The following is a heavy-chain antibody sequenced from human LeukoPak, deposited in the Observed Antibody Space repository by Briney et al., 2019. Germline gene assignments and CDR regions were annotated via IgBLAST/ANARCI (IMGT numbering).Heavy chain of an antibody. J-gene: IGHJ4*02. V-gene: IGHV3-66*04. CDR2: IYSGGTT. D-gene: IGHD5-18*01. CDR1: GITVSSNY. Sequence: GGSLRLSCAASGITVSSNYTNCVRQAPGKGLEWVSIIYSGGTTYYADSVKGRFTISRDNSKNTLYLQMNSPRAEDTAVYYCARQQDTTNPGYWGQGTLVTVSS. CDR3: ARQQDTTNPGY.